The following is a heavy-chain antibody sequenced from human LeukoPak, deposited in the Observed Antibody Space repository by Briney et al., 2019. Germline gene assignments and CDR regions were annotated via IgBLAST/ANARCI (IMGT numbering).Heavy chain of an antibody. CDR3: ARYSYDAGY. Sequence: GGSLRLSCAASGFTFANYATHWVRQAPGKGLEWVAVTSPDEGLKFYGDSVKGRFTISRDNAKNSLYLQMNSLRAEDTAVYYCARYSYDAGYWGQGTLVTVSS. V-gene: IGHV3-30*04. CDR2: TSPDEGLK. CDR1: GFTFANYA. J-gene: IGHJ4*02. D-gene: IGHD5-18*01.